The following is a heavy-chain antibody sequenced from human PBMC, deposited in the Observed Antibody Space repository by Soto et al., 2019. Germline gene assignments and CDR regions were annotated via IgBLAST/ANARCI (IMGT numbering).Heavy chain of an antibody. CDR3: ARHQDSYYKDHFDY. CDR1: GDSVSSSDYY. J-gene: IGHJ4*02. Sequence: SETLSLTCTVSGDSVSSSDYYWGWIRQPPGKGPEWIGSVYYSGSTYYNPSLKSRVTISVDTPKNQFSLRLEAVTAADTAVYHCARHQDSYYKDHFDYWGQGVLVTVS. D-gene: IGHD3-10*01. V-gene: IGHV4-39*01. CDR2: VYYSGST.